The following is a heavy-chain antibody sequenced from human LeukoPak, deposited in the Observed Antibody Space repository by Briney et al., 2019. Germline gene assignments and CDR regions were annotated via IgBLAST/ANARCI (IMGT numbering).Heavy chain of an antibody. CDR3: ARTFLWFGELSFDY. J-gene: IGHJ4*02. V-gene: IGHV4-59*01. CDR1: GGSISSYY. Sequence: PSETLSLTCTVSGGSISSYYWSWIRQPPGKGLEWIGYIYYSGSTNYNPSLKSRVTISVDTSKNQFSLKLSSVTAADTAVYYCARTFLWFGELSFDYWGQGTLVTVSS. D-gene: IGHD3-10*01. CDR2: IYYSGST.